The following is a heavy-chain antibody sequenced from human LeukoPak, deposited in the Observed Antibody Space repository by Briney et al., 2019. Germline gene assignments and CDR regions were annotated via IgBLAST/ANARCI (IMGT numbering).Heavy chain of an antibody. CDR3: ARDGGYGPPFRYYYYMDV. CDR1: GGSISSYY. Sequence: SETLSLTCTVSGGSISSYYWSWIRQPAGKGLEWIGRTYTSGSTNYNPSLKSRVTMSVDTSKNQFSLKLSSVTAADTAVYYCARDGGYGPPFRYYYYMDVWGKGTTVTVSS. J-gene: IGHJ6*03. CDR2: TYTSGST. V-gene: IGHV4-4*07. D-gene: IGHD5-12*01.